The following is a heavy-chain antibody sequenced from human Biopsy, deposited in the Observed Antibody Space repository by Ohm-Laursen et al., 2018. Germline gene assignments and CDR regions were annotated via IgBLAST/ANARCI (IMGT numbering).Heavy chain of an antibody. J-gene: IGHJ5*01. Sequence: SLRLSCAASGFSVSSYDMNWVRQAPGKGLEWISYISETSSHVYDADSVRGRFTVARGIAKNSLYLQLNSLRVEDSAVYFCAREQPALSGGGSWFDSWGQGTLVIVSS. V-gene: IGHV3-21*01. CDR2: ISETSSHV. CDR1: GFSVSSYD. CDR3: AREQPALSGGGSWFDS. D-gene: IGHD6-19*01.